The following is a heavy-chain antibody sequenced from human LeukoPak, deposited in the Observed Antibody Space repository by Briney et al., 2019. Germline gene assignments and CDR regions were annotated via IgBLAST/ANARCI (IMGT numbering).Heavy chain of an antibody. CDR2: ISGSGGST. D-gene: IGHD1-7*01. CDR1: GFTFSSYA. Sequence: QAGGSLRLSCAASGFTFSSYAMSWVRQAPGKGLEWVSAISGSGGSTYYADSVKGWFTISRDNSKNTLYLQMNSLRAEDTAVYYCAKSMVLELPFYFNYWGQGTLVTVSS. CDR3: AKSMVLELPFYFNY. V-gene: IGHV3-23*01. J-gene: IGHJ4*02.